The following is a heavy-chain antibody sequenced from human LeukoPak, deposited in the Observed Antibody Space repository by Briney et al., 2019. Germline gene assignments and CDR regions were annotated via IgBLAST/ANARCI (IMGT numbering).Heavy chain of an antibody. CDR3: AREGWYYDSSGAFDI. D-gene: IGHD3-22*01. Sequence: PGGSLRLSCAASGFTFSSYGMHWVRQAPGKGLEWVAFIRYDGSNKYYADSVKGRFTISRDNAKNSLYLQMNSLRAEDTAVYYCAREGWYYDSSGAFDIWGQGTMVTVSS. J-gene: IGHJ3*02. V-gene: IGHV3-30*02. CDR1: GFTFSSYG. CDR2: IRYDGSNK.